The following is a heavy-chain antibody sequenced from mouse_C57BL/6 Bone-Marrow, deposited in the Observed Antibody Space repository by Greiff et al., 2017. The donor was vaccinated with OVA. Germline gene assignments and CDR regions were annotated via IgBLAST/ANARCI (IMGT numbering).Heavy chain of an antibody. CDR3: ARHYYGNSFYYYAMDY. D-gene: IGHD1-1*01. CDR2: IWGVGST. CDR1: GFSFTSYG. Sequence: VQVVESGPGLVAPSQSLSITCTVSGFSFTSYGVDWVRQSPGKGLEWLGVIWGVGSTNYNSALKSRLSISKDNSKSQVFLKMNSLQTDDTAMYYCARHYYGNSFYYYAMDYWGQGTSVTVSS. J-gene: IGHJ4*01. V-gene: IGHV2-6*01.